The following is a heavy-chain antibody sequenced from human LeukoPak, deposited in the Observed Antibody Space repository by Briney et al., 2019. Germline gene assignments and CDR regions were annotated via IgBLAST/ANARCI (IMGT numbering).Heavy chain of an antibody. CDR1: GDSTSRYY. J-gene: IGHJ5*02. D-gene: IGHD5-18*01. CDR3: TRGVDLAKMRT. CDR2: VFSSGST. V-gene: IGHV4-59*01. Sequence: SETLSLTCTVSGDSTSRYYWSWIRQPPGKGLEWIAYVFSSGSTTYNPSLKSRLTISLDTSKNQFSLKLSSVTAADTAVYYCTRGVDLAKMRTWGQGTLVTVSS.